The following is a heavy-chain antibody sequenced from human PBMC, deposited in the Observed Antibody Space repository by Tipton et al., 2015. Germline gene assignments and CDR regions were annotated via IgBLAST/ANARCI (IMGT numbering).Heavy chain of an antibody. CDR1: GGSVSSGSYF. J-gene: IGHJ5*02. CDR2: IYYSGHT. V-gene: IGHV4-61*01. CDR3: ARDSGYGTVAH. Sequence: TLSLTCTVSGGSVSSGSYFWTWIRQPPGKGLEWIGYIYYSGHTKYNPSLKSRVTISADTSKNQFSLKMTSVTAADTAVYYCARDSGYGTVAHWGRGSLVTVSS. D-gene: IGHD5-12*01.